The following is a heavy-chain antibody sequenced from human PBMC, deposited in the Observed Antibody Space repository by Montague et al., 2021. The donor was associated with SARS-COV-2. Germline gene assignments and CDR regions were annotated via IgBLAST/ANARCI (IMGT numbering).Heavy chain of an antibody. D-gene: IGHD6-25*01. J-gene: IGHJ2*01. CDR2: IGTAGDT. CDR3: ARAGDSSGGPLRLYWYFDL. Sequence: SLRLSCAASGFTFSRYDMHWVRQATGKGLEWVSAIGTAGDTYYPGSVKGRFTISRENAKNSLYLQMNSLRAGDTAVYYCARAGDSSGGPLRLYWYFDLWGRGTLVTVSS. CDR1: GFTFSRYD. V-gene: IGHV3-13*04.